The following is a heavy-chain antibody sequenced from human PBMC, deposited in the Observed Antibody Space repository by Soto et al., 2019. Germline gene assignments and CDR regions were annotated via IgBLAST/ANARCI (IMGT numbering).Heavy chain of an antibody. Sequence: PSETLSLTCTVSGGSISSGDYYWSWIRQPPGKGLEWIGYIYYSGSTYYNPSLKSRVTISVDTSKNQFSLKLSPVTAADTAVYYCARVFSISAPDAFDIWGQGTMVTVSS. D-gene: IGHD2-21*01. CDR2: IYYSGST. CDR3: ARVFSISAPDAFDI. J-gene: IGHJ3*02. V-gene: IGHV4-30-4*01. CDR1: GGSISSGDYY.